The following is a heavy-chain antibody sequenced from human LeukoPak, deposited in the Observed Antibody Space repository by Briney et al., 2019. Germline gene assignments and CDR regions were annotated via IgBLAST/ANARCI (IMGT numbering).Heavy chain of an antibody. CDR3: ASRNDILTGYVFDF. Sequence: SETLSLTCTVSGGSVSSSIYYWGWIRQPPGKGLEWIGSIYFSGSTSYNPSLKSRVTISVDTSKNQFSLKLTSVTAADTAVYYCASRNDILTGYVFDFWGQGTLVTVSS. J-gene: IGHJ4*02. CDR2: IYFSGST. CDR1: GGSVSSSIYY. D-gene: IGHD3-9*01. V-gene: IGHV4-39*01.